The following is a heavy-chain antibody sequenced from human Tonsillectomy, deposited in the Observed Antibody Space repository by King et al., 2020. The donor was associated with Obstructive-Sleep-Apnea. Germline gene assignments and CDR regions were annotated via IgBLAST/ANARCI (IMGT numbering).Heavy chain of an antibody. CDR2: FYYIGST. CDR1: GGSISNYY. Sequence: VQLQESGPGLVKPSETLSLTCTVSGGSISNYYWSWIRQPPGKGLEWIGYFYYIGSTNYNPSLKSRVTISVDTSKNQFSLKLSSVTAADTAVYYCAGDRVAATLGAFYIWGQGTMVTVSS. D-gene: IGHD6-13*01. J-gene: IGHJ3*02. V-gene: IGHV4-59*01. CDR3: AGDRVAATLGAFYI.